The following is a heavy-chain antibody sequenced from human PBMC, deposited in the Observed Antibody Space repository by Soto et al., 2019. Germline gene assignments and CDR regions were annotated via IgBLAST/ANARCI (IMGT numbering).Heavy chain of an antibody. D-gene: IGHD3-9*01. V-gene: IGHV3-21*01. CDR2: ISSSSSYI. CDR1: GFTFSSYS. CDR3: ARDPSYGYDILTGYPHYGMDV. Sequence: GGSLRLSCAASGFTFSSYSMNWVRQVPGKGLEWVSSISSSSSYIYYADSVKGRFTISRDNAKNSLYLQMNSLRAEDTAVYYCARDPSYGYDILTGYPHYGMDVWGQGTTVTVSS. J-gene: IGHJ6*02.